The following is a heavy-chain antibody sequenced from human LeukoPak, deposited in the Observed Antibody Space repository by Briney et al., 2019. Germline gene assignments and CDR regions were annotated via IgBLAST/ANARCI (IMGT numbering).Heavy chain of an antibody. D-gene: IGHD6-6*01. Sequence: SETLSLTCTVSGGSISSYYWSWIRQPPGKGLEWIGYIYYSGSTNDNPSLKSRVTISVDTSKNQFSLKLSSVTAADTAVYYCAREVGAARFDYWGQGTLVTVSS. CDR2: IYYSGST. CDR1: GGSISSYY. J-gene: IGHJ4*02. CDR3: AREVGAARFDY. V-gene: IGHV4-59*01.